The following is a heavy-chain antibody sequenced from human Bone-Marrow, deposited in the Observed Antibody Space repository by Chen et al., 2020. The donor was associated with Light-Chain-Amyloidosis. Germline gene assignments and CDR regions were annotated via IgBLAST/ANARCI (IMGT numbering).Heavy chain of an antibody. D-gene: IGHD3-9*01. CDR3: ARQSGGLTDI. V-gene: IGHV4-39*01. CDR2: FLHSGRT. J-gene: IGHJ4*02. CDR1: GGSISGSSYY. Sequence: QVQLQESGPGLVKPWETLSLSCTISGGSISGSSYYWGWVRQPPGEGLEWIGSFLHSGRTYYNPSLKSRVTISVDTSKSQVSLRLSSVTAADTAVYYCARQSGGLTDIWGQGTLVTVSS.